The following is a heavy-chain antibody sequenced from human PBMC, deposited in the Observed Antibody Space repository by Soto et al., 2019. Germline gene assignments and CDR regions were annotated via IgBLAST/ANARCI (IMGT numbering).Heavy chain of an antibody. CDR2: INHSGST. CDR1: GGSFSGYY. J-gene: IGHJ4*02. V-gene: IGHV4-34*01. CDR3: ARGDLKPRGYSYGYFDY. D-gene: IGHD5-18*01. Sequence: ASETLSLTCAVYGGSFSGYYWSWIRQPPGKGLEWIGEINHSGSTNYNPSLKSRVTISVDTSKNQFSLKLSSVTAADTAVYYCARGDLKPRGYSYGYFDYWGQGTRVTVSS.